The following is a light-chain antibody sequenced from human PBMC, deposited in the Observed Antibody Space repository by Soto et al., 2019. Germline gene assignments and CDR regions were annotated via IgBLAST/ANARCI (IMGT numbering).Light chain of an antibody. CDR2: KAS. J-gene: IGKJ1*01. CDR3: QHYNTYPWT. CDR1: QSISSW. V-gene: IGKV1-5*03. Sequence: DIPMTQSPSILSASVGDRVTITCRASQSISSWLAWYQQKPGKAPNLLIHKASHLESGVPSRFSGSGSGTEFTLTISSLQPGDFATYYCQHYNTYPWTFGQGIKVEIK.